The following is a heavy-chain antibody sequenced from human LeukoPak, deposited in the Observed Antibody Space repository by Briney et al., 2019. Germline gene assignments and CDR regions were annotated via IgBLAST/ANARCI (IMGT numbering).Heavy chain of an antibody. CDR3: AASGYSYGYAGYFDY. CDR1: GFTFSRDW. J-gene: IGHJ4*02. Sequence: PGGSLRLSCAASGFTFSRDWMSWIRQPPGKGLEWIGYIYYSGSTNYNPSLKSRVTISVDTSKNQFSLKLSSVTAADTAVYYCAASGYSYGYAGYFDYWGQGTLVTVSS. CDR2: IYYSGST. D-gene: IGHD5-18*01. V-gene: IGHV4-59*01.